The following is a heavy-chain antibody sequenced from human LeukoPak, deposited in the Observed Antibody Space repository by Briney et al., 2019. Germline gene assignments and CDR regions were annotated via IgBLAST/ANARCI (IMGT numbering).Heavy chain of an antibody. Sequence: GASVKVSCKASGYTFTSYDINWVRQATGQGLEWMGWMNPNSGNTGYAQKFQGRVTMTRNTSISTAYMELSSLRSEDTAVYYCARTTYYYDSSGYLGRWSMYYFDYWGQGTLVTVSS. CDR1: GYTFTSYD. CDR3: ARTTYYYDSSGYLGRWSMYYFDY. J-gene: IGHJ4*02. CDR2: MNPNSGNT. V-gene: IGHV1-8*01. D-gene: IGHD3-22*01.